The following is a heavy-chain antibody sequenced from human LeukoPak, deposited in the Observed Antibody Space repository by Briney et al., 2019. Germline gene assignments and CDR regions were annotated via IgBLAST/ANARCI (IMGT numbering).Heavy chain of an antibody. Sequence: GGSLRLSCAASGFTFRSYAMSWVRQAPGKGLEWVSVISGSGSSTDYADSVKGRFTISRDNSKNTLYLQMSSLRAEDAAVYYCARMQQLVDFVDYWGQGTLVSVSS. CDR2: ISGSGSST. J-gene: IGHJ4*02. V-gene: IGHV3-23*01. D-gene: IGHD6-13*01. CDR1: GFTFRSYA. CDR3: ARMQQLVDFVDY.